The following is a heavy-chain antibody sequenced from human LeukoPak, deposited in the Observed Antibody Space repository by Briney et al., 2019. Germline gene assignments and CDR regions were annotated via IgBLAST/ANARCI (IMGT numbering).Heavy chain of an antibody. Sequence: SGTLSLTCAVSGGSISSSNWWSWVRQPPGKGLEWIGEIYHSGSTNYNPSLKSRVTISVDTSKNQFSLKLSSVTAADTAVYYCARDEVGASIDYWGQGTLVTVSS. V-gene: IGHV4-4*02. D-gene: IGHD1-26*01. CDR3: ARDEVGASIDY. CDR2: IYHSGST. J-gene: IGHJ4*02. CDR1: GGSISSSNW.